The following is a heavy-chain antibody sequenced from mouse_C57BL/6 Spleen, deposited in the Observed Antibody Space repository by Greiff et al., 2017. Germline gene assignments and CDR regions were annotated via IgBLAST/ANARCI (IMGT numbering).Heavy chain of an antibody. CDR1: GYTFTDYY. Sequence: QVQLQQSGPELVKPGASVKISCKASGYTFTDYYINWVKQRPGQGLEWIGWIYPGSGNTKYNEKFKGKDTLTVDTSSSTAYMQLSSLTSEDSAVYFCAREGIYYDYDGGYWYFDVWGTGTTVTVSS. CDR3: AREGIYYDYDGGYWYFDV. CDR2: IYPGSGNT. D-gene: IGHD2-4*01. J-gene: IGHJ1*03. V-gene: IGHV1-84*01.